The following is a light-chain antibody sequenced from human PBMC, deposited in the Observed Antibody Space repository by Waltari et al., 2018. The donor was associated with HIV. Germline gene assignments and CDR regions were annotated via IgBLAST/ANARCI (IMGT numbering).Light chain of an antibody. CDR1: ALAKQY. J-gene: IGLJ1*01. Sequence: SFELTQPPSVSVSPGQTAKTTCSGDALAKQYTYWYQQKPGQAPVVVIYKDTERPSGIPERFSGSSSGTTVTLTISGVQAEDEADYYCQSADTSGTRVFGSGTKVTVL. CDR3: QSADTSGTRV. V-gene: IGLV3-25*03. CDR2: KDT.